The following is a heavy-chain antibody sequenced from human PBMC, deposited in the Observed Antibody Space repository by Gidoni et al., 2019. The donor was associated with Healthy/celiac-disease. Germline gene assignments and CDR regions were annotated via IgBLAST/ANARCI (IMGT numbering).Heavy chain of an antibody. CDR3: ARDGGGTIFGVVINNMDV. Sequence: QVQLVESGGGVVQPGRSLRLSCAASGFTFSSYGMHWVRQAPGKGLEWVAVIWYDGSNKYYADYVKGRFTISRDNSKNTLYLQMNSLRAEDTAVYYCARDGGGTIFGVVINNMDVWGQGTTVTVSS. CDR1: GFTFSSYG. CDR2: IWYDGSNK. V-gene: IGHV3-33*01. D-gene: IGHD3-3*01. J-gene: IGHJ6*02.